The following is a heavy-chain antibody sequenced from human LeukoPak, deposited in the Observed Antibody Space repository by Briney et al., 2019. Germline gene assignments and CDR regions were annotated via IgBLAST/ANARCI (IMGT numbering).Heavy chain of an antibody. CDR3: ARDRRRYYGTSGYYYAAFDI. J-gene: IGHJ3*02. CDR2: IYYRGST. Sequence: PSETLSLTCTVSGGSINSINYYWGWIRQPPGKGLEWVGSIYYRGSTYYNPSLKSRVTISVDTSKNQFSLKLSSVTAADTAVYYCARDRRRYYGTSGYYYAAFDIWGQGTMVTVSS. CDR1: GGSINSINYY. D-gene: IGHD3-22*01. V-gene: IGHV4-39*07.